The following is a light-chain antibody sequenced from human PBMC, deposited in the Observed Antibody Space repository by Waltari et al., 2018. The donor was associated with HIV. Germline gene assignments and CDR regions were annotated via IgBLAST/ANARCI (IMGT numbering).Light chain of an antibody. Sequence: DYVSWYQQHPGKAPKLMIFDVSNRPSGVSNRFSGSKSGNTASLTISGLQAEDEADYYCSSYTSSSALDVVFGGGTKLTVL. CDR2: DVS. CDR1: DY. CDR3: SSYTSSSALDVV. J-gene: IGLJ2*01. V-gene: IGLV2-14*03.